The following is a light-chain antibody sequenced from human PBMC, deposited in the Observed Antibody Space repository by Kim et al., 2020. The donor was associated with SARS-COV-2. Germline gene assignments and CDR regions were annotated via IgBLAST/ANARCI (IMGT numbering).Light chain of an antibody. Sequence: DIQLTQSPSFLSASVGDRVTITCRASQGISSYLAWYQQKPGKAPKLLIYAASTLQSGVPSRFSGSGSGTAFTLTISSLQPEDFATYYCQQLNSYPRLTFGGGTKVDIK. J-gene: IGKJ4*01. CDR2: AAS. CDR1: QGISSY. V-gene: IGKV1-9*01. CDR3: QQLNSYPRLT.